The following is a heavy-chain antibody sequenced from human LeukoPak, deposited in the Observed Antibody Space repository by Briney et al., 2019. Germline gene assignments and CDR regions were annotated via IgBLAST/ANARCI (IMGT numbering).Heavy chain of an antibody. CDR1: GFTFGDYA. CDR2: IRSKAYGGTT. D-gene: IGHD3-22*01. Sequence: GGSLRLSCTASGFTFGDYAMSWFRQAPGKGLEWVGFIRSKAYGGTTEYAASVKGRFTISRDDSKSIAYLQMNSLKTEDTAVYYCTRDRFYYDSSGYSIDYWGQGSLVTVSS. J-gene: IGHJ4*02. V-gene: IGHV3-49*03. CDR3: TRDRFYYDSSGYSIDY.